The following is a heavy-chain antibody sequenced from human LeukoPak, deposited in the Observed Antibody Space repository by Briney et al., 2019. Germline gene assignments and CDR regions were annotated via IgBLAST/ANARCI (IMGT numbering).Heavy chain of an antibody. CDR2: ISSSSSYI. J-gene: IGHJ4*02. Sequence: GGSLRLSCAASGFTFSSYSMNWVRQAPGKGLEWVSSISSSSSYIYYADSVKGRFTISRDNAKNSLYLQMNSLRAEDTAVYYCARASGYYPKKVYFDYWGQGTLVTVSS. CDR3: ARASGYYPKKVYFDY. CDR1: GFTFSSYS. V-gene: IGHV3-21*04. D-gene: IGHD3-22*01.